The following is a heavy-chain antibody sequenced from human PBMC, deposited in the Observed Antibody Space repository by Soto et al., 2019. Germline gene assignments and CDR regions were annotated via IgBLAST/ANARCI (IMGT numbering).Heavy chain of an antibody. J-gene: IGHJ6*02. CDR3: ARAPHFWSGYSGGYGMDV. CDR1: GYTFTSYA. Sequence: ASVKVSCKASGYTFTSYAMRWVRQAPGQRLEWMGWINAGNGNTKYSQKFQGRVTITRDTSISTAYMELSRLRSDDTAVYYCARAPHFWSGYSGGYGMDVWGQGTTVTVSS. V-gene: IGHV1-3*01. D-gene: IGHD3-3*01. CDR2: INAGNGNT.